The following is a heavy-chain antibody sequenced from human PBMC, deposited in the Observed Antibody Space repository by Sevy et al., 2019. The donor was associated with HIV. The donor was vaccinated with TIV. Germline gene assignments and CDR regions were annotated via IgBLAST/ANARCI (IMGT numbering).Heavy chain of an antibody. CDR1: GFTFSSYD. CDR3: ARGEGGYCSGGSCYGDYYYYGMDV. V-gene: IGHV3-13*01. Sequence: GSLRLSCAASGFTFSSYDMHWVRQATGKGLEWVSAIGTAGDTYYPGSVKGRFTISRENAKNSLYLQMNSLRAGDTAVYYCARGEGGYCSGGSCYGDYYYYGMDVWGQGTTVTVSS. J-gene: IGHJ6*02. D-gene: IGHD2-15*01. CDR2: IGTAGDT.